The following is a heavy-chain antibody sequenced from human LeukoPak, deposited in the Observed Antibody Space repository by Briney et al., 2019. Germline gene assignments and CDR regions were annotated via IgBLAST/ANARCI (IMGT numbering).Heavy chain of an antibody. CDR1: GDSISSYY. CDR2: IYYSGST. CDR3: ARGAGYSSTKIDY. D-gene: IGHD6-13*01. V-gene: IGHV4-59*01. J-gene: IGHJ4*02. Sequence: SETLSLTCTVSGDSISSYYWSWIRQPPGKGLEWIGYIYYSGSTNYNPSLTSRVTISVDTSKNQFSLKLSSVTAADTAVYYCARGAGYSSTKIDYWGQGTLVTVSS.